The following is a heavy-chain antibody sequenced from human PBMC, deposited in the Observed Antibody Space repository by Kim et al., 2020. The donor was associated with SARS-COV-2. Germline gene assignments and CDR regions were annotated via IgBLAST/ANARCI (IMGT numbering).Heavy chain of an antibody. D-gene: IGHD3-10*01. CDR3: ATLWFGDNWFDP. V-gene: IGHV1-24*01. Sequence: IYAQKFQGRVTMTEDTSTDTAYMELSSLRSEDTAVYYCATLWFGDNWFDPWGQGTLVTVSS. J-gene: IGHJ5*02.